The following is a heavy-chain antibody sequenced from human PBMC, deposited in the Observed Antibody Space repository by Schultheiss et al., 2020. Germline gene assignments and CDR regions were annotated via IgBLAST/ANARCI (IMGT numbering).Heavy chain of an antibody. CDR3: AKQKYNWNGGSGMDV. Sequence: SETLSLTCTVSGGSISSSSYYWSWIRQPPGKGLEWIGYIYYSGSTNYNPSLKSRVTISVDTSKNQFSLKLSSVTAADTAVYYCAKQKYNWNGGSGMDVWGQGTTVTVSS. CDR2: IYYSGST. D-gene: IGHD1-20*01. J-gene: IGHJ6*02. CDR1: GGSISSSSYY. V-gene: IGHV4-61*01.